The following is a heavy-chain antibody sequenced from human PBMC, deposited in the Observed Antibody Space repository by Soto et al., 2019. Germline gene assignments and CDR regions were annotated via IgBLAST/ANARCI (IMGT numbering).Heavy chain of an antibody. CDR3: EKGSIEYSASVDN. CDR1: GFSFSSYA. CDR2: ISARGGSL. D-gene: IGHD1-26*01. J-gene: IGHJ4*02. V-gene: IGHV3-23*01. Sequence: EVQLLESGGGLVQPGGSLRLSCAASGFSFSSYAMVWVRQAPGKGLEWVSVISARGGSLYFADSVKGRFTISRDNSKNVLSLEMNSLRAEDPATYFCEKGSIEYSASVDNWGQGTLVVVSS.